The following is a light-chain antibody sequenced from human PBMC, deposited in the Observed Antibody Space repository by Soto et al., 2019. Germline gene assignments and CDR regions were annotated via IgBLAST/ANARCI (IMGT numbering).Light chain of an antibody. J-gene: IGKJ2*01. Sequence: DIQMTQSPSTLSASVGDRVTITCRASQSISSWLAWYQQKPGKAPKLLIYDASSLESGVPSRFSASGPGTKFTHTISILQPDDFATDYCQQYNSYSEYTFGQGTKLEIK. CDR1: QSISSW. CDR3: QQYNSYSEYT. CDR2: DAS. V-gene: IGKV1-5*01.